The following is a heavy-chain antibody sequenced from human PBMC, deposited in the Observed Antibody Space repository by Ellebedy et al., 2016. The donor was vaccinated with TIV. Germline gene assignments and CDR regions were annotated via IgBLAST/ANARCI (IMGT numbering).Heavy chain of an antibody. Sequence: MPSETLSLTCTVSGGSISSYYWSWIRQPPGKGLEWIGYIYYSGSTNYNPSLKSRVTISVDTSKNQFSLKLSSVTAADTAVYYCARGLESPMDVWGQGTTVTVSS. D-gene: IGHD5-24*01. CDR3: ARGLESPMDV. CDR2: IYYSGST. CDR1: GGSISSYY. V-gene: IGHV4-59*12. J-gene: IGHJ6*02.